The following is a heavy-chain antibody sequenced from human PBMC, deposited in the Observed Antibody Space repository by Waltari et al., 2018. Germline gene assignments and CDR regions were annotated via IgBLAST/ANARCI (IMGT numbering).Heavy chain of an antibody. J-gene: IGHJ4*02. CDR3: ARVWSGYYKSYYFDY. CDR1: GYTFTGYY. V-gene: IGHV1-2*02. D-gene: IGHD3-3*01. Sequence: QVQLVQSGAEVKKPGASVKVSCKASGYTFTGYYMHWVRQAPGQGLEWMGWINPNSGGTNYAQKFQGRVTMTRDTSISTAYMELSSLRSEDTAVYYCARVWSGYYKSYYFDYWGQGTLVTVSS. CDR2: INPNSGGT.